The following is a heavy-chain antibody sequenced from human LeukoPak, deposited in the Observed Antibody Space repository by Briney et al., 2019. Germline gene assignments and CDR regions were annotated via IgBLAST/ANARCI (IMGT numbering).Heavy chain of an antibody. CDR1: GFTFRTYD. CDR2: IADTGQT. CDR3: VRGAEGFDP. V-gene: IGHV3-13*01. Sequence: GGSLRPSCAASGFTFRTYDMHWVRQPTGRGLEWVSGIADTGQTFYAGSVKGRFTISRENAENSLFLQMNSLEVGDTGIYYCVRGAEGFDPWGRGTLVTVSS. J-gene: IGHJ5*02.